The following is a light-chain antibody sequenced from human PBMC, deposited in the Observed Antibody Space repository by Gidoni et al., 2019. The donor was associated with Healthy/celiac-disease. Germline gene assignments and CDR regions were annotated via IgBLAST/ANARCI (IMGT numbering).Light chain of an antibody. Sequence: DIQMTPSPSSLSASVGDRVTITCRASQSISSYLNWYQQKPGKAPKLRIYAASSLQSGVPPRFSGSGSGTDFTLTISSLQPEDFATYYCQQSYSTPWTFXQXTKVEIK. J-gene: IGKJ1*01. CDR1: QSISSY. CDR3: QQSYSTPWT. CDR2: AAS. V-gene: IGKV1-39*01.